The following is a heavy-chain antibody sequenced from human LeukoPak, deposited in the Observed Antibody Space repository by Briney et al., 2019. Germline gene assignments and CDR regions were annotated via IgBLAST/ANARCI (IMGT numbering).Heavy chain of an antibody. CDR1: GFTFSSYE. J-gene: IGHJ4*02. Sequence: GGSLRLSCTASGFTFSSYEMNWVRQAPGKGLEWVSHISSSGTIIYYADSVKDRFTISRDNAKNSLYLQMNSLRAEDTAVYYCARAMTSWGQGTLVTVSS. CDR3: ARAMTS. D-gene: IGHD4-11*01. CDR2: ISSSGTII. V-gene: IGHV3-48*03.